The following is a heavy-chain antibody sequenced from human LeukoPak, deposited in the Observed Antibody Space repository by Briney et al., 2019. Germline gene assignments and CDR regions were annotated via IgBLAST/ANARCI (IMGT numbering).Heavy chain of an antibody. CDR2: IIPIFGTA. V-gene: IGHV1-69*05. D-gene: IGHD3-22*01. Sequence: SVKVSCKASGGTFSSYAISWVRQAPGQGLEWMGRIIPIFGTANYAQKFQGRVTITTDESTSTAYMELSSLRSEDTAVYYCARDGYYDSSGYYDFDYWGRGTLVTVSS. CDR3: ARDGYYDSSGYYDFDY. J-gene: IGHJ4*02. CDR1: GGTFSSYA.